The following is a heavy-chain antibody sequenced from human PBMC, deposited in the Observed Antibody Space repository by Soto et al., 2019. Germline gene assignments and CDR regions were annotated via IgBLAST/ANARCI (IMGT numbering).Heavy chain of an antibody. CDR1: GGSISKSSYY. CDR2: MSYSGST. J-gene: IGHJ5*02. CDR3: SRRAPEGFDP. Sequence: SETLSLTCTVSGGSISKSSYYWVWIRQPPGKGLEWVGGMSYSGSTYYNPSLKSRVAISVDTSKNQLSLQVSSVTAADTAVYYCSRRAPEGFDPWGQGTLVTVSS. V-gene: IGHV4-39*01.